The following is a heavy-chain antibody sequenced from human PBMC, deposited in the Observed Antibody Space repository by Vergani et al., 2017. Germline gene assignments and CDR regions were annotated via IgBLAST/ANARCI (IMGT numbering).Heavy chain of an antibody. V-gene: IGHV4-59*08. J-gene: IGHJ6*02. Sequence: QVQLQESGPGLVKPSETLSLTCTVSGGSISSYYWSWIRQPPGKGLEWIGYIYYSGSTPYNPSLKSRVTISVDTSKNQFSLKLSSVTAADTAVYYCARHVVRGVIGLMPYYYYGMDVWGQGTTVTVSS. CDR1: GGSISSYY. D-gene: IGHD3-10*01. CDR3: ARHVVRGVIGLMPYYYYGMDV. CDR2: IYYSGST.